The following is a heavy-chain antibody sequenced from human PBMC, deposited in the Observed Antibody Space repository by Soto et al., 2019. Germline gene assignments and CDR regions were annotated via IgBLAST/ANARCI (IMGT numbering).Heavy chain of an antibody. V-gene: IGHV5-51*01. J-gene: IGHJ4*01. CDR2: IYPGDSDP. D-gene: IGHD3-10*01. CDR3: ARDSGYGSGTSVNHYLDY. CDR1: GYSFTTYW. Sequence: PGESLKISCKASGYSFTTYWIAWVRQMPGKGLEWMGIIYPGDSDPRYSPSIQGHVTFSVDKSISTAYLQWRSLKASDTAMYYCARDSGYGSGTSVNHYLDYWGHGTLVTVSS.